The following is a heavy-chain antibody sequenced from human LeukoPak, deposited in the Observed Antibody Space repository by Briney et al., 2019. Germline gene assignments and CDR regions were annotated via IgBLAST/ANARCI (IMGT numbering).Heavy chain of an antibody. V-gene: IGHV3-23*01. CDR2: ISGSGGST. CDR1: GFTFSSYA. D-gene: IGHD3-3*01. Sequence: GGSLRLSCAASGFTFSSYAMSWVRQAPGKGLEWVSAISGSGGSTYYADSVKGRFTISRDNSKNTLYLQMNSLRAEDTAVYYCATRDRFWSGYSGAQRLYYFDYWGQGTLVTVSS. J-gene: IGHJ4*02. CDR3: ATRDRFWSGYSGAQRLYYFDY.